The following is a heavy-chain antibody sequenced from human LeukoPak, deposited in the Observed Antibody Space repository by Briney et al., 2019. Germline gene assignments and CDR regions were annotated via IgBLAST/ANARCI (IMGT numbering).Heavy chain of an antibody. CDR2: ISTGGGNT. D-gene: IGHD2-2*03. CDR1: GFTFSSYT. V-gene: IGHV3-23*01. CDR3: AKDGGLWISAHWGDS. Sequence: GGSVRLSCTASGFTFSSYTMSWVRQAPGKGLKWVSTISTGGGNTYYADSVQGRFTVSRDDSKNTLYLQMNSLRAEDTAVYYCAKDGGLWISAHWGDSWGQGTLVTVSS. J-gene: IGHJ4*02.